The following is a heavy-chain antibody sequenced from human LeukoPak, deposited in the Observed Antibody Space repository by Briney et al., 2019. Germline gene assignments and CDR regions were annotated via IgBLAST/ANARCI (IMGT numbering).Heavy chain of an antibody. D-gene: IGHD6-13*01. Sequence: GGSLRLSCAASGFTFSSYAMHWVRQAPGKGLEWVAVISYDGSNKYYADSVKGRFTISRDNSKNTLYLQMNSLRAEDTAVYYCARGPAAGTGSWGQGTLDTVSS. J-gene: IGHJ5*02. V-gene: IGHV3-30-3*01. CDR3: ARGPAAGTGS. CDR2: ISYDGSNK. CDR1: GFTFSSYA.